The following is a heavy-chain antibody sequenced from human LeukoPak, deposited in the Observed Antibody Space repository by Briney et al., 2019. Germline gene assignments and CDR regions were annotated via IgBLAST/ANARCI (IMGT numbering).Heavy chain of an antibody. CDR1: GGSFSGYY. Sequence: SETLSLTCAVYGGSFSGYYWSWIRQPPGEGLEWIGEIHPRGTIDYNPSLKSRVTISGDTSKNQFSLKLTSVTAADTAVYYCARGTDRSKIAYWGQGTLVTVSS. CDR2: IHPRGTI. J-gene: IGHJ4*02. V-gene: IGHV4-34*01. CDR3: ARGTDRSKIAY. D-gene: IGHD3-22*01.